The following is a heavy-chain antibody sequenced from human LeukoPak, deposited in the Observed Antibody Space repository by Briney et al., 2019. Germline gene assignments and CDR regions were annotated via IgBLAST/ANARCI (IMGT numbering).Heavy chain of an antibody. V-gene: IGHV3-74*01. J-gene: IGHJ6*03. D-gene: IGHD6-6*01. CDR2: INSDGSST. Sequence: PGETLRLSCAASGFTFSSYWMHWVRQAPGKGLVWVSRINSDGSSTIYADSVKGRFTISRDNAKNTLYLQMNSLRAEDTAVYYCAGSSSSVYYYYMDVWGKGTTVTVSS. CDR3: AGSSSSVYYYYMDV. CDR1: GFTFSSYW.